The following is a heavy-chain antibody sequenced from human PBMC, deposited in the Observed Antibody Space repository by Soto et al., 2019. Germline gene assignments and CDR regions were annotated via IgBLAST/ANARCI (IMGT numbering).Heavy chain of an antibody. D-gene: IGHD6-13*01. V-gene: IGHV3-23*01. CDR1: GFTFSNYA. CDR3: AKGFSSWPDSYYYGLDV. Sequence: GSLRLSCAASGFTFSNYAMNWVRQAPGKGLEWVSALSDSGGSTYYADSVKGRFTISRDNSKNTLYLQMNSLTAEDTAVYFCAKGFSSWPDSYYYGLDVWGQGTTVTVSS. CDR2: LSDSGGST. J-gene: IGHJ6*02.